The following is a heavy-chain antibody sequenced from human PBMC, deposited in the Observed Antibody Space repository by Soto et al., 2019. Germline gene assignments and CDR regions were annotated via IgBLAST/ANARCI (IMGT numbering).Heavy chain of an antibody. D-gene: IGHD3-16*02. J-gene: IGHJ4*02. Sequence: PGGSLRLSCAASGFKFSDYWMSWVRQAPGKGLEWVGNIKHDTSEAHYADSVKGRFTITRDNIKNFLFLQMRDLRADDTASYYCARDGLLFSGPYRPSRFDCWGLRAMVTVYS. CDR2: IKHDTSEA. CDR1: GFKFSDYW. V-gene: IGHV3-7*03. CDR3: ARDGLLFSGPYRPSRFDC.